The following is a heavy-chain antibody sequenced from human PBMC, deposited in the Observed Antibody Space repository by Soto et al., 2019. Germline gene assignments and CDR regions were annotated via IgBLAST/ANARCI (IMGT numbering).Heavy chain of an antibody. D-gene: IGHD3-3*01. CDR1: GLTFSSYA. CDR2: ISYDGSNK. V-gene: IGHV3-30-3*01. Sequence: PWGSLRLSCASSGLTFSSYAVHVVRQATGKGLEWVAVISYDGSNKYYADSVKGRFTISRDNSKNTLYLQMNSLRAEDTAVYYCAREGGSGVVLHGDYYYGLDVWGQGTTVTVSS. CDR3: AREGGSGVVLHGDYYYGLDV. J-gene: IGHJ6*02.